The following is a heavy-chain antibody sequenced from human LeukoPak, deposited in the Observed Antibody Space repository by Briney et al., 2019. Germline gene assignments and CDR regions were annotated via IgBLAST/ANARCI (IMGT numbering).Heavy chain of an antibody. CDR1: GYTFTSYD. V-gene: IGHV1-8*03. J-gene: IGHJ5*02. CDR2: MNPNSGNT. D-gene: IGHD2-2*01. CDR3: ARRRGAYCSSTSCPYNWFDP. Sequence: ASVKVSCKASGYTFTSYDINWVRQATGQGLEWMGWMNPNSGNTGYAQKFQGRVTITRNTSISTAHMELSSLRSEDTAVYYCARRRGAYCSSTSCPYNWFDPWGQGTLVTVSS.